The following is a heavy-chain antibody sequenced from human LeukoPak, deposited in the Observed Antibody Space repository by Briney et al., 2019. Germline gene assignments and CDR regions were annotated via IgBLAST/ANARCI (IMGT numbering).Heavy chain of an antibody. CDR2: IIPIIGIA. J-gene: IGHJ5*02. V-gene: IGHV1-69*04. CDR1: GGTFSSYG. CDR3: ARSYSSSWKGGNWFDP. D-gene: IGHD6-13*01. Sequence: ASVKVSCKASGGTFSSYGISWVRQAPGQGLEWMGRIIPIIGIANYAQKFQGRVTITADKSTSTAYMELSSLRSEDKAVYYCARSYSSSWKGGNWFDPWGQGTLVTVSS.